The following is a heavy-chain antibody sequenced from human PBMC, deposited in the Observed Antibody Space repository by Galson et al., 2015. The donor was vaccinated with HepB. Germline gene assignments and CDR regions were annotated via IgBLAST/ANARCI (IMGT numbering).Heavy chain of an antibody. Sequence: PALVKPTQTLTLTCTFSGFSLSTSGVGVGWISQPPGKALEWLALIYWDDDKRYSPSLKSRLTITKDTSKNQVVLTMTNMDPVDTATYYCAHNGPKADMWFGELFPYFDYWGQGTLVTVSS. CDR1: GFSLSTSGVG. J-gene: IGHJ4*02. CDR2: IYWDDDK. CDR3: AHNGPKADMWFGELFPYFDY. D-gene: IGHD3-10*01. V-gene: IGHV2-5*02.